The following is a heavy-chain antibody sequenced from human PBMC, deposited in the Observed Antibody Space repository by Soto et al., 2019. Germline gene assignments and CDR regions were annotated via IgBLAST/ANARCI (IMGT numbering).Heavy chain of an antibody. CDR1: GFTFRSYE. CDR2: IRADGSCT. J-gene: IGHJ4*02. Sequence: EVQLVESGGGLVQPGGSLTLSCAASGFTFRSYEMHWVRQPPGKGLQWISYIRADGSCTYYGDSVRGRVTISRDNARNSLSLQMNRLRADDMAIYYCVRDLHEPLPADGLRVTQWCQGTQVTVYS. D-gene: IGHD3-16*01. V-gene: IGHV3-48*03. CDR3: VRDLHEPLPADGLRVTQ.